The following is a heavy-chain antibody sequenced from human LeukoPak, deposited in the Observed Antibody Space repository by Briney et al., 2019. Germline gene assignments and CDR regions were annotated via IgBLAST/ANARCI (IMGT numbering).Heavy chain of an antibody. V-gene: IGHV4-39*07. CDR3: ARDWGVEGRPGYMDI. CDR2: FYYSGST. D-gene: IGHD6-6*01. CDR1: GDSISGSDYY. J-gene: IGHJ3*02. Sequence: SDTLSLTCIVSGDSISGSDYYWGWIRQPPGKGLEWIGSFYYSGSTYYNPSLKSRVTILVDTSKNQFSLKLSSVTAADTAVYFCARDWGVEGRPGYMDIWGQGTMVTVPS.